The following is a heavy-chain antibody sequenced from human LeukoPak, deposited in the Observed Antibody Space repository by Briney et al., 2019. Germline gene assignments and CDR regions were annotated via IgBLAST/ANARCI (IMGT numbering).Heavy chain of an antibody. CDR2: IYYSGST. D-gene: IGHD3-22*01. CDR1: GGSISSHY. Sequence: SETLSLTCTVSGGSISSHYWSWIRQPPGRGLEWIAYIYYSGSTNYNPSLKSRVTISVDTSKNQFSLKLSSVTAADTAVYYCARQGAISYYDSSGYSPDAFDIWGQGTMVTVSS. V-gene: IGHV4-59*08. CDR3: ARQGAISYYDSSGYSPDAFDI. J-gene: IGHJ3*02.